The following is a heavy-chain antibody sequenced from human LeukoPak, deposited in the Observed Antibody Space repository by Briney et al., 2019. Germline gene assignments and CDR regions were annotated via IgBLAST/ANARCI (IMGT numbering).Heavy chain of an antibody. D-gene: IGHD6-19*01. CDR3: ARGVRIAVAGYIDY. CDR2: ISSTGGTT. CDR1: GITFSSYG. V-gene: IGHV3-23*01. Sequence: GGSLRLSCAASGITFSSYGMSWVRQAPGKGLEWVSSISSTGGTTYYTDSVKGRFTISRDNSKNTLYLQMNSLRAEDTTVYYCARGVRIAVAGYIDYWGQGTLVTVSS. J-gene: IGHJ4*02.